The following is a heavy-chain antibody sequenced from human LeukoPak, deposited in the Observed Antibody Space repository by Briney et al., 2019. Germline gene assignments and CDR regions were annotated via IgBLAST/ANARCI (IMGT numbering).Heavy chain of an antibody. J-gene: IGHJ6*04. Sequence: GGSLRLSCAASGFTFKSYPMNWVRQAPGKGLEWVSSISAGSSSIYYTDSVKGRFTISRDNAKNSLYLQMNSLRAEDTAVYYCAELGITMIGGVWGKGTTVTISS. V-gene: IGHV3-21*01. CDR1: GFTFKSYP. D-gene: IGHD3-10*02. CDR3: AELGITMIGGV. CDR2: ISAGSSSI.